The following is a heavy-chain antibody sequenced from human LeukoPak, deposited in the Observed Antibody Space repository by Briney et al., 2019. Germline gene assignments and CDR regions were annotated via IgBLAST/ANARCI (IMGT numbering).Heavy chain of an antibody. V-gene: IGHV4-59*01. CDR3: ARVGSYLVYYDAFDI. CDR1: GGSISSYY. J-gene: IGHJ3*02. Sequence: SETLSLTCTVSGGSISSYYWSWIRQPPGKGLEWIGYIYYSGSTNYNPSLKSRVTISVDTSKNQFSLKLSSVAAADTAVYYCARVGSYLVYYDAFDIWGQGTMVTVSS. D-gene: IGHD1-26*01. CDR2: IYYSGST.